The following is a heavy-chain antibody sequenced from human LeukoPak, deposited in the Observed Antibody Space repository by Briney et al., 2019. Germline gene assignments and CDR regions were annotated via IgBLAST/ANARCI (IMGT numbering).Heavy chain of an antibody. J-gene: IGHJ4*02. D-gene: IGHD3-22*01. V-gene: IGHV3-7*01. CDR3: ARASAVDSSGYDN. CDR2: INQDGSEK. Sequence: GGSLRLSCAASGFIFSTYWMSWVRQAPGKGLEWVANINQDGSEKYYVDSVKGRFTISRDNTKNSLYLQMNSLRAEDTAVYYCARASAVDSSGYDNWGQGTLVTVSS. CDR1: GFIFSTYW.